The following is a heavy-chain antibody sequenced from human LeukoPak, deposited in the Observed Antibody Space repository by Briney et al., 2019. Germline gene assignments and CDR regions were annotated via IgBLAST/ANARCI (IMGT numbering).Heavy chain of an antibody. Sequence: GESPQISCQGSGYNFNTYWIAWVRPMPGKGLEWMGIIYPGDSDTRYSPSFQGQVTISADKSISTAYLQWSSLKASDTAMYYCARRIAVAGYFDYWGQGTLVTVSS. J-gene: IGHJ4*02. D-gene: IGHD6-19*01. CDR3: ARRIAVAGYFDY. V-gene: IGHV5-51*01. CDR1: GYNFNTYW. CDR2: IYPGDSDT.